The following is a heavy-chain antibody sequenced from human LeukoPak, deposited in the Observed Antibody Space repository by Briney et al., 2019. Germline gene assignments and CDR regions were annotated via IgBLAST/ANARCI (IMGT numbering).Heavy chain of an antibody. V-gene: IGHV1-46*01. CDR1: GYSFTSYY. Sequence: ASVNLSFTSSGYSFTSYYIHWVRQAPGQGLEWMGIINLSGRSTSYAQKFQGRVTMTRATSTSTAYMELSSLISEDTAVYSRAGEGVVTIFGVVIRTPYSDPWGQGTLVTVSS. CDR2: INLSGRST. J-gene: IGHJ5*02. D-gene: IGHD3-3*01. CDR3: AGEGVVTIFGVVIRTPYSDP.